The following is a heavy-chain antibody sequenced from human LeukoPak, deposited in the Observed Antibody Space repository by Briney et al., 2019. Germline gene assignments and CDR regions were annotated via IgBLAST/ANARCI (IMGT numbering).Heavy chain of an antibody. CDR2: IYPGDSDT. V-gene: IGHV5-51*01. J-gene: IGHJ6*02. Sequence: GESLKISCKGSGYSFTSYWIGWVRQMPGKGLEWMGIIYPGDSDTRYSPSFQGQVTISADKSISAAYLQWSSLKASDTAMYYCARRGAYSGYVHGMDVWGQGTTVTVSS. D-gene: IGHD5-12*01. CDR1: GYSFTSYW. CDR3: ARRGAYSGYVHGMDV.